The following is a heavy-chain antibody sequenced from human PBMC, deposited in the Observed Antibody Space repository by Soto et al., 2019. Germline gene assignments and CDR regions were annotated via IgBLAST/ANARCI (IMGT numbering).Heavy chain of an antibody. V-gene: IGHV4-59*08. CDR1: GGSISRYY. Sequence: PSETLSLTCTVSGGSISRYYWSWIRQPPGKGLEWIGYIKYSGSTNYNPSLKSRVTISVDRSKNQFSLKLSSVTAADTAVYYCAGWVLLPYNWFDPRGQGTLVTVSS. D-gene: IGHD2-15*01. J-gene: IGHJ5*02. CDR3: AGWVLLPYNWFDP. CDR2: IKYSGST.